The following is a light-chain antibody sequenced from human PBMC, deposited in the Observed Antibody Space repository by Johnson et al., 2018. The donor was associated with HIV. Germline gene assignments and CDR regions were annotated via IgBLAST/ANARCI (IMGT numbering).Light chain of an antibody. CDR3: GTWASSLRSGF. CDR1: TSNIGNNF. V-gene: IGLV1-51*01. J-gene: IGLJ1*01. CDR2: DNN. Sequence: QSVLTQPPSVSAAPGQKVTISCSGSTSNIGNNFVSWYQHLPGTAPKLLIYDNNKRPSGIPDRFSGSKSGTSATLGITGLQTGDEADYYCGTWASSLRSGFLGTGTKVTVL.